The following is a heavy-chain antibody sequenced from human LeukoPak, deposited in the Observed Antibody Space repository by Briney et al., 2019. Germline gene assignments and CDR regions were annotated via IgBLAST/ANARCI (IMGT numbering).Heavy chain of an antibody. Sequence: GGSLRLSCAASGLTFSTYSINWLRQAPGKGLEWVSYISSSSSTIKYADSVKGRFNISRDNGKNSLYLQMNSLRAEDTAVYYCARRVAAAQGALEYWGQGTLVTVSS. V-gene: IGHV3-48*01. CDR2: ISSSSSTI. CDR1: GLTFSTYS. D-gene: IGHD6-13*01. J-gene: IGHJ4*02. CDR3: ARRVAAAQGALEY.